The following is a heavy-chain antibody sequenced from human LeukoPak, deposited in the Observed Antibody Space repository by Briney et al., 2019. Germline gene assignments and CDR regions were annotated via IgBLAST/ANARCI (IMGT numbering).Heavy chain of an antibody. CDR1: GGSISRGTDY. CDR3: ATSYDYCDYRSINFDN. CDR2: IYYSGST. V-gene: IGHV4-39*02. Sequence: PSETLSLTCTVSGGSISRGTDYSGWIRQPPGKGLEWIGSIYYSGSTYYNLSLKSRVTISGDTSMNHFSLKLSSVTAADTALYYCATSYDYCDYRSINFDNWGQGTLVTVSS. J-gene: IGHJ4*02. D-gene: IGHD4-17*01.